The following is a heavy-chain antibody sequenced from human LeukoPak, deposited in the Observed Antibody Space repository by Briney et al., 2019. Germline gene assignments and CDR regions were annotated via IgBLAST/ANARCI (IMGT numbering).Heavy chain of an antibody. CDR3: ARPTGRRFLES. CDR1: GFSFSSYW. CDR2: IREDGSEK. D-gene: IGHD3-3*01. J-gene: IGHJ6*04. Sequence: PGGSLRLSCVASGFSFSSYWMSWVRQAPGKGLEWVANIREDGSEKYYVDSVKGRFTISRDNANNSVYLQMNSLRAEDTAVYYCARPTGRRFLESWGKGTTVTVSS. V-gene: IGHV3-7*01.